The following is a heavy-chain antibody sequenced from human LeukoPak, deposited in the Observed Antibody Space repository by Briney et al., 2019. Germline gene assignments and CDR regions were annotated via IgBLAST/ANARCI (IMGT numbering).Heavy chain of an antibody. J-gene: IGHJ4*02. CDR3: ARDLELERNRWNYFES. D-gene: IGHD1-1*01. CDR2: IDYSGST. V-gene: IGHV4-59*01. Sequence: SETLSLTCTVSGGSISSFFWSWIRQPPGKGLEWLGCIDYSGSTQYNPSLKSRVTISVDTSKQQFSLKLSSVTAADTAVYYCARDLELERNRWNYFESWGQGTLVTVSS. CDR1: GGSISSFF.